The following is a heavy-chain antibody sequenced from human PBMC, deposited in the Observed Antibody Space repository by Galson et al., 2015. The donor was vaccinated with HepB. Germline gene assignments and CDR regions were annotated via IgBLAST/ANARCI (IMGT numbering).Heavy chain of an antibody. V-gene: IGHV1-18*04. Sequence: SVKVSCKASGYTFTSYGISWVRQAPGQGLEWMGWISAYNGNTNYAQKLQGRVTMTTDTSTSTAYMELRSLRSDDTAVYYCARDRGGVYCSSTSCYAFYYYYGMDVWGQGTTVTVSS. CDR2: ISAYNGNT. CDR1: GYTFTSYG. J-gene: IGHJ6*02. CDR3: ARDRGGVYCSSTSCYAFYYYYGMDV. D-gene: IGHD2-2*01.